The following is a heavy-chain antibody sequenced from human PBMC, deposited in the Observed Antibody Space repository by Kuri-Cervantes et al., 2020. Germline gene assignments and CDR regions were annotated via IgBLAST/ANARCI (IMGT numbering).Heavy chain of an antibody. V-gene: IGHV4-38-2*01. D-gene: IGHD1-26*01. J-gene: IGHJ3*02. CDR3: VRGGTRRIVGTTRAFDI. Sequence: SQTLSLTCAVSGYSISSGYYWGWIRQPPGKGLEWIGSIYHSGSTYYNPSLKSRVTISVDTSKNQFSLKLNSVTAADTAVYYCVRGGTRRIVGTTRAFDIWGQGTMVTVSS. CDR1: GYSISSGYY. CDR2: IYHSGST.